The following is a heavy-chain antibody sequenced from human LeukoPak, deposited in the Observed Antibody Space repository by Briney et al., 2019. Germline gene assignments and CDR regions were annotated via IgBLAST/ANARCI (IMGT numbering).Heavy chain of an antibody. CDR1: GFTFDDYA. CDR3: AKDLNVDTAMAIDY. V-gene: IGHV3-9*01. CDR2: ISWNSGSI. J-gene: IGHJ4*02. D-gene: IGHD5-18*01. Sequence: PGGSLRLSCAASGFTFDDYAMHWVRQAPGKGLEWASGISWNSGSIGYADSVKGRFTISRDNAKNSLYLQMNSLRAEDTALYYCAKDLNVDTAMAIDYWGQGTLVTVSS.